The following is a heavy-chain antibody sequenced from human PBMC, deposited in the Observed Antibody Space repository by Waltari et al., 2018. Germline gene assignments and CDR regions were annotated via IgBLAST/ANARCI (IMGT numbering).Heavy chain of an antibody. V-gene: IGHV4-39*07. J-gene: IGHJ4*02. CDR3: ARLSPPMWVRGVKGGYYFDY. D-gene: IGHD3-10*01. CDR2: IYYSGSS. CDR1: GDSVINSNYS. Sequence: QLQLLESGPGLVKPSETLSLSCSVSGDSVINSNYSWGWIRQPPGKGLEWIGNIYYSGSSSYNPSLKSRVIISVDTSKNQFSVRRTSVTAADTALFYCARLSPPMWVRGVKGGYYFDYWGPGTLVTVSS.